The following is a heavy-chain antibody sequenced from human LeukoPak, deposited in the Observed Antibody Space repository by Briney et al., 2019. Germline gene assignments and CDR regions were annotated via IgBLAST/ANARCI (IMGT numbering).Heavy chain of an antibody. Sequence: PGGSLRLSCAASGFSFSDYNMHWVRQAPGKGLEWMAVISYNGINEYYADSVKGRVTISRDNSKSTLLLQMNSLRAEDTAVYYCAKAPRGSSSSWFDPWGQGTLVTVSS. V-gene: IGHV3-30*18. J-gene: IGHJ5*02. CDR1: GFSFSDYN. CDR3: AKAPRGSSSSWFDP. CDR2: ISYNGINE. D-gene: IGHD6-6*01.